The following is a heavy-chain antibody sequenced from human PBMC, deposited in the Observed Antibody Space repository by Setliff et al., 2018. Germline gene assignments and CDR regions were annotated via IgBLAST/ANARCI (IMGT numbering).Heavy chain of an antibody. Sequence: GGSLRLSCAASGLTFSSDPMNWVRQAPGKGLEWVANIMQDGSEIKYVDSVKGRFTISRDNAKNSLYLQMNSLRAEDTAVYYCARDGQRTSYWINLYYFDSWGQGTLVTVSS. CDR1: GLTFSSDP. D-gene: IGHD1-26*01. J-gene: IGHJ4*02. CDR2: IMQDGSEI. CDR3: ARDGQRTSYWINLYYFDS. V-gene: IGHV3-7*01.